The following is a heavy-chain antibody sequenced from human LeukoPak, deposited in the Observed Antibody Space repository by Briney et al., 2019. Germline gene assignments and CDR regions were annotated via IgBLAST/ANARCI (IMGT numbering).Heavy chain of an antibody. D-gene: IGHD6-13*01. J-gene: IGHJ5*02. CDR3: ARDGSSSWYGEFDP. V-gene: IGHV3-30*04. CDR1: GFTFSSYA. CDR2: ISYDGSNK. Sequence: QTGGSLRLSCAASGFTFSSYAMHWVRQAPGKGLEWVAVISYDGSNKYYADSVKGRFTISRDNSKNTLYLQMNSLRAEDTAVYYCARDGSSSWYGEFDPWGQGTLVTVSS.